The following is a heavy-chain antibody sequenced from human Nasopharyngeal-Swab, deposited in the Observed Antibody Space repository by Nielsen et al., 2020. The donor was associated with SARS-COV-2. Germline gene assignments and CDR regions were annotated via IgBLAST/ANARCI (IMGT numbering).Heavy chain of an antibody. CDR2: IYYSGST. D-gene: IGHD2-2*01. CDR3: ARSVPAAMNYYYYMDV. Sequence: SETLSLTCTASGGSISSYYWSWIRQPPGKGLEWIGYIYYSGSTNYNPSLKSRVTISVDTSKNQFSLKLSSVTAADTAVYYCARSVPAAMNYYYYMDVWGKGTTVTVSS. V-gene: IGHV4-59*08. CDR1: GGSISSYY. J-gene: IGHJ6*03.